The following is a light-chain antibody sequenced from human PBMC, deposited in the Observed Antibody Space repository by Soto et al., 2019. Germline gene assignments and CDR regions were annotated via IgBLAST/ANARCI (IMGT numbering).Light chain of an antibody. CDR2: AAS. J-gene: IGKJ1*01. V-gene: IGKV1-39*01. CDR1: QSIRSY. Sequence: DIQMTQSPSSLSASVGDRVTITGRASQSIRSYLNWYQQKPGKAPKILIYAASSLQSGVPSRFSGSGSGTDFTLTISSLQPEDFATDYCQQSYSTTWTFGQGTKVDIK. CDR3: QQSYSTTWT.